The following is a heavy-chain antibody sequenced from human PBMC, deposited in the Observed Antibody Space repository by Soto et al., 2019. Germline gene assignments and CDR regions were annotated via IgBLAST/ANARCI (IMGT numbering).Heavy chain of an antibody. J-gene: IGHJ4*01. CDR1: GFTVSGMY. CDR3: ARVDTLPASVDY. V-gene: IGHV3-66*01. D-gene: IGHD2-2*01. Sequence: GGSLRLSCAVSGFTVSGMYMTWVRQAPGKGLEWMSLLYSDDTTYYTDSVKGRFTISRDYSKNILFLQMNSLRVEDTAMYYCARVDTLPASVDYWGHGTLVTAPQ. CDR2: LYSDDTT.